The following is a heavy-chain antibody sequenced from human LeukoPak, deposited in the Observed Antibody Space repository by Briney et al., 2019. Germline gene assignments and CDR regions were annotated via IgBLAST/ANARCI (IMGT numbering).Heavy chain of an antibody. CDR1: GYTFTGYY. V-gene: IGHV1-2*02. CDR3: ARDRSGYCTNGVCSSHPYYYYYYMDV. Sequence: ASVTVSCKASGYTFTGYYMHWVRQAPGQGLEWMGWINPKSGGTNYAQKFQGRVTMTRDTSISTAYMELSRLRSDDTAVYYCARDRSGYCTNGVCSSHPYYYYYYMDVWGKGTTVTASS. D-gene: IGHD2-8*01. CDR2: INPKSGGT. J-gene: IGHJ6*03.